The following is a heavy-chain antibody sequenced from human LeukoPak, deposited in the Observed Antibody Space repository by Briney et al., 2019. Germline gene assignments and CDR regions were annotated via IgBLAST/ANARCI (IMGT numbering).Heavy chain of an antibody. CDR3: ARGSRGPYASYYYYYYMDV. J-gene: IGHJ6*03. Sequence: PSETLSLTCAVYGGSFSAYHWNWIRQPPGKGLEWIGYIYYSGSTNYNPSLKSRVTISVDTSKNQFSLKLSSVTAADTAVYYCARGSRGPYASYYYYYYMDVWGKGTTVTISS. CDR1: GGSFSAYH. V-gene: IGHV4-59*01. CDR2: IYYSGST. D-gene: IGHD3-10*01.